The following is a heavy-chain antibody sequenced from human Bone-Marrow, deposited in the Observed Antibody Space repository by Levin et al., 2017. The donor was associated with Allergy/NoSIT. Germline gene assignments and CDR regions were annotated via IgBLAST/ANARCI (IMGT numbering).Heavy chain of an antibody. Sequence: KSGGSLRLSCAVYGGSFSGYYWSWIRQPPGKGLEWIGEINHSGSTNYNPSLKSRVTISVDTSKNQFSLKLSSVTAADTAVYYCARGLIAAAGPYAVDPWGQGTLVTVSS. D-gene: IGHD6-13*01. J-gene: IGHJ5*02. CDR2: INHSGST. CDR1: GGSFSGYY. V-gene: IGHV4-34*01. CDR3: ARGLIAAAGPYAVDP.